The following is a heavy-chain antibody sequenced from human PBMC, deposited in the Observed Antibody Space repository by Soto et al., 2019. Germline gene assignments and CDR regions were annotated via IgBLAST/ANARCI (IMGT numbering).Heavy chain of an antibody. Sequence: QVQLQESGPGLVKPSQTLSLTCTVSGGSISSGGYYWSWIRQHPGKGLEWIGYIYYSGSTYYNPYLKSRVTISVDTSKNQFSLKLSSVTAADTAVYYCARAVVPAAMPDFYYYYYMDVWGKGTTVTVSS. CDR2: IYYSGST. CDR3: ARAVVPAAMPDFYYYYYMDV. J-gene: IGHJ6*03. V-gene: IGHV4-31*03. D-gene: IGHD2-2*01. CDR1: GGSISSGGYY.